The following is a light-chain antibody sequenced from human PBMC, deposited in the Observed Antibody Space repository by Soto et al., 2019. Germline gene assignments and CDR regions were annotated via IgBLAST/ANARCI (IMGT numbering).Light chain of an antibody. Sequence: QSALTQPASVSGSPGQSITISCTGTSSDVGGYNYVCWYKQHPGKAPQLMIYEVTNRPSGVSDRFSGSKSGNTASLTISGLQAEDEADYYCSSYTSSSTVIFGGGTKVTVL. V-gene: IGLV2-14*01. CDR3: SSYTSSSTVI. CDR2: EVT. CDR1: SSDVGGYNY. J-gene: IGLJ2*01.